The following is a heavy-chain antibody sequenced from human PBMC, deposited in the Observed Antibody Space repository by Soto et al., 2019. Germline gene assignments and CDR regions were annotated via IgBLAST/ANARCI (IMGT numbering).Heavy chain of an antibody. J-gene: IGHJ4*02. CDR2: INPDTGAT. D-gene: IGHD4-4*01. Sequence: QVQLAQSGAEVKEPGASVKVSCKASDYTFSHTYMHWVRQAPGQGLEWMGWINPDTGATKYAQKYEGRVTMTRDTSISTAYLEVTGLRSDDTAVFYCARKVRDYNFDYWGQGTLVTVST. CDR1: DYTFSHTY. CDR3: ARKVRDYNFDY. V-gene: IGHV1-2*02.